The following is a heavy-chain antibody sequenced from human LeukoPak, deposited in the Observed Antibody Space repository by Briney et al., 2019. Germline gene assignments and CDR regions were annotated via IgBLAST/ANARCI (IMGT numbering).Heavy chain of an antibody. CDR2: INQDGSER. Sequence: GGSLRLSCVASGFTFSSYWMSWVRRAPGKGLEWVANINQDGSERFYVDSVKGRFTISRDNPKKSLYLQMINLRDEDTAVYYCARAYWGSVDYWGQGALVTVSS. CDR3: ARAYWGSVDY. V-gene: IGHV3-7*03. D-gene: IGHD7-27*01. CDR1: GFTFSSYW. J-gene: IGHJ4*02.